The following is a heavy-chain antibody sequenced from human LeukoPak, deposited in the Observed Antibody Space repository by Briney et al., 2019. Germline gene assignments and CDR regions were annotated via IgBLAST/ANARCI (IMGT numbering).Heavy chain of an antibody. Sequence: LTGGSLRLSCAASGFTFSSYWMSWVRQAPGKGLEWVANIKQDGSEKYYVDSVKGRFTISRDNAKNSLYMQMNSVRAEDAAVYDCARGPYSGSWYEGYYFDYWGQGTLVTVSS. D-gene: IGHD6-13*01. CDR3: ARGPYSGSWYEGYYFDY. V-gene: IGHV3-7*03. CDR1: GFTFSSYW. CDR2: IKQDGSEK. J-gene: IGHJ4*02.